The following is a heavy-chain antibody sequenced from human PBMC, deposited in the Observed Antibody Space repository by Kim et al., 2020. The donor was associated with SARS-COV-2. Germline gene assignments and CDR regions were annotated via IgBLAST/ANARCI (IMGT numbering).Heavy chain of an antibody. CDR3: ARHPDIAAEPIDY. J-gene: IGHJ4*02. Sequence: GESLKISCKGSGYIFSSYWIAWVRQMPGKGLEWMGIIYIGDSDTRYSPSFQGQVTFPADKPISTAYLQWNSLKASDTAMYYCARHPDIAAEPIDYWGQGTLVTVSS. CDR2: IYIGDSDT. CDR1: GYIFSSYW. D-gene: IGHD6-13*01. V-gene: IGHV5-51*01.